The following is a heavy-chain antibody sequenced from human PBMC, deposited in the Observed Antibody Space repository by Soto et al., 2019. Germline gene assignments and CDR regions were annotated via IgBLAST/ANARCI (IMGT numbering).Heavy chain of an antibody. CDR1: GFTLTTYT. J-gene: IGHJ6*02. D-gene: IGHD3-10*01. CDR3: VRERGLSSFYGMDV. V-gene: IGHV3-21*01. CDR2: ITSSSGHI. Sequence: PGGSLRLTCEAAGFTLTTYTMNWVRQASGKGLEWVSSITSSSGHIYYADSVKGRFTISSDNARNSLYLQMNSLRAEDTAVYYCVRERGLSSFYGMDVWGQGTTVTVSS.